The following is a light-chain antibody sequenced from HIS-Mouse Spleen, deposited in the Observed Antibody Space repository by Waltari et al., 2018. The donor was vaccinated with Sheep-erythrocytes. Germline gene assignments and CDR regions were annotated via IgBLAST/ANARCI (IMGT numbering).Light chain of an antibody. CDR1: SSDVGGYNY. Sequence: QSALTQPRSVSGSPGQSVTISCTGTSSDVGGYNYVSWYQQHPGKAPKLMIDDVSKRPSGVPDRFSVSKSGNTASLPISGLQAEDEADYYCCSYAGSYNHVFATGTKVTVL. CDR2: DVS. CDR3: CSYAGSYNHV. V-gene: IGLV2-11*01. J-gene: IGLJ1*01.